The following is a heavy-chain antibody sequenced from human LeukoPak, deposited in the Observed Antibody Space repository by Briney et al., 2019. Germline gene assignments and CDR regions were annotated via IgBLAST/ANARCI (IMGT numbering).Heavy chain of an antibody. Sequence: GGSLRLSCAASGFTFSDYYMSWIRQAPGKGLEWVSYISSSGSTIYYADSVKGRFTISRDNAKNSLYLQMNSLRAEDTAVYYRARATALGYGDYYFDLWGRGTLVTVSS. V-gene: IGHV3-11*01. CDR1: GFTFSDYY. CDR3: ARATALGYGDYYFDL. D-gene: IGHD4-17*01. CDR2: ISSSGSTI. J-gene: IGHJ2*01.